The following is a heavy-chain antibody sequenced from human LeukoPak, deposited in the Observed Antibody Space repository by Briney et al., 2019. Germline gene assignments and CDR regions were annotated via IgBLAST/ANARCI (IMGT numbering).Heavy chain of an antibody. CDR1: GGSINNYY. CDR3: ARPMGWSYELDP. CDR2: IYYSGST. Sequence: PSETLSLTCTVSGGSINNYYWSWIRQSPGKGLEWIGYIYYSGSTDSNPSLRSRVTISVDTSKNQFFLKLSSVTAADAAVYYCARPMGWSYELDPWGQGILVTVSS. J-gene: IGHJ5*02. V-gene: IGHV4-59*01. D-gene: IGHD6-19*01.